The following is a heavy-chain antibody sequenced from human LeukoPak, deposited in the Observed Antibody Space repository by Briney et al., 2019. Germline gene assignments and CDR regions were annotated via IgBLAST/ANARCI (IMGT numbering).Heavy chain of an antibody. J-gene: IGHJ4*02. CDR2: IRSRPYGGTT. Sequence: GGSLRLSCTASGFTFGDYAMSWVRQAPGKGLERVGFIRSRPYGGTTEYAASVKGRFTISRDDPKSIAFLQTNSLKTEDTAVYYCTSDRVGATSPFDYWGQGTLVTVSS. V-gene: IGHV3-49*04. CDR1: GFTFGDYA. CDR3: TSDRVGATSPFDY. D-gene: IGHD1-26*01.